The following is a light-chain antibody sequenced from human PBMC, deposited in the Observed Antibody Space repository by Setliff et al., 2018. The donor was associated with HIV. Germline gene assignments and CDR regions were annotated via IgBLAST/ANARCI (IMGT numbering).Light chain of an antibody. CDR1: NIGRRS. Sequence: SYELTQPPSVSVAPGMTATIPCGGDNIGRRSVHWYQQKPGRAPVLVLYYDSDRPSGIPERFSGSKSGNTATLSISRVEGGDEADYYCQVWDTSSDPLYVFGTGTKVTV. CDR2: YDS. V-gene: IGLV3-21*04. J-gene: IGLJ1*01. CDR3: QVWDTSSDPLYV.